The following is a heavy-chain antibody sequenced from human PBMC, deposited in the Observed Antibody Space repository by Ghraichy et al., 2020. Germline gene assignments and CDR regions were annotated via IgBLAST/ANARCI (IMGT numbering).Heavy chain of an antibody. Sequence: SETLSLTCAVYGGSFSGYYWSWIRQPPGNGLEWIGEINHSGSTNYNPSLKSRVTISVDTSKNQFSLKLSSVTAADAAVYYCARGPSYDYIWGSYRYTRWFDPWGQGTLVTVSS. V-gene: IGHV4-34*01. D-gene: IGHD3-16*02. J-gene: IGHJ5*02. CDR3: ARGPSYDYIWGSYRYTRWFDP. CDR2: INHSGST. CDR1: GGSFSGYY.